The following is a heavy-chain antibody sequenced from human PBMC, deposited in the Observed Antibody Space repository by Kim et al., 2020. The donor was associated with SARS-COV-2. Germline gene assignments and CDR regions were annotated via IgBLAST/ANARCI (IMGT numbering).Heavy chain of an antibody. CDR2: ISGSGGST. V-gene: IGHV3-23*01. D-gene: IGHD5-18*01. CDR3: AKGLHVDTAMPLSGRGWFDP. CDR1: GFTFSSYA. J-gene: IGHJ5*02. Sequence: GGSLRLSCAASGFTFSSYAMSWVRQAPGKGLEWVSAISGSGGSTYYADSVKGRFTISSDNSKNTLYLQMNSLRAEETAVYYCAKGLHVDTAMPLSGRGWFDPWGQGTLVTVSS.